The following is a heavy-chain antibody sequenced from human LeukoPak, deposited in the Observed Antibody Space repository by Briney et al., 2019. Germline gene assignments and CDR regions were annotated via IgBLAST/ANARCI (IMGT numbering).Heavy chain of an antibody. CDR3: AGVGDYYDTRGFSSDAFDI. CDR2: IRTRAKGYTT. D-gene: IGHD3-22*01. J-gene: IGHJ3*02. CDR1: RFTFSDHY. Sequence: PGGSLRLSCAASRFTFSDHYMDWVRQAPGKGLEWVARIRTRAKGYTTQYAPSVRDRFSISRDDSTNSVYLQMNSLKTEDTAVYFCAGVGDYYDTRGFSSDAFDIWGLGTMVTVAS. V-gene: IGHV3-72*01.